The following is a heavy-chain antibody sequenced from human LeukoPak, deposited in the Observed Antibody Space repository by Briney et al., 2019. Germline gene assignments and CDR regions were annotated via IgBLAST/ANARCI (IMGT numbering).Heavy chain of an antibody. J-gene: IGHJ1*01. CDR1: GFTFSSYA. CDR2: ISRSGGST. CDR3: AQDRETTYYYDSSGYPEYFQH. V-gene: IGHV3-23*01. Sequence: GGSLRLSCAASGFTFSSYAMSWVRQAPGKGLEWVSAISRSGGSTYYADSVKGRFTISRDNSKNTLYLQMNSLRAEETAVYYCAQDRETTYYYDSSGYPEYFQHWGQGTLVTVSS. D-gene: IGHD3-22*01.